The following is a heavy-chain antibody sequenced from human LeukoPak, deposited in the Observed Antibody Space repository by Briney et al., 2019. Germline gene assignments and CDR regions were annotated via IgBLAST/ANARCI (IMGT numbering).Heavy chain of an antibody. V-gene: IGHV4-34*01. J-gene: IGHJ6*03. CDR1: GGSFSGFY. CDR2: ILHSGST. CDR3: ARGYCSGGSCYSSYYYSYMDV. Sequence: SETLSLTCGVYGGSFSGFYWSWIRQPPGKGLEWIGEILHSGSTNYNPSLKSRVTLSVDTSKNQFSLKLSSVTAADTAVYYCARGYCSGGSCYSSYYYSYMDVWGKGTTVTVSS. D-gene: IGHD2-15*01.